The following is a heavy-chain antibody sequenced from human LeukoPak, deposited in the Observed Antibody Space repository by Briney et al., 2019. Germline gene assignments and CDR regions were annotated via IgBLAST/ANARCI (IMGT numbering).Heavy chain of an antibody. V-gene: IGHV1-69*13. Sequence: ASVKVSCKASGGTFSSYAISWVRQAPGQGLEWMGGIIPIFGTANYAQKFQGRVTITADESTSTAYMELSSLRSEDTAVYYCARALARRRDGYNPVLYYYYMDVWGKGTTVTISS. D-gene: IGHD5-24*01. CDR1: GGTFSSYA. CDR2: IIPIFGTA. J-gene: IGHJ6*03. CDR3: ARALARRRDGYNPVLYYYYMDV.